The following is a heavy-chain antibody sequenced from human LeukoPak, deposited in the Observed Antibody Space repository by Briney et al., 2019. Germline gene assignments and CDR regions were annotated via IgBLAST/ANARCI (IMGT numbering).Heavy chain of an antibody. CDR1: GGSFSGYY. J-gene: IGHJ4*02. Sequence: PSETLSLTCAVYGGSFSGYYWSWLSQPPGKGMEWMGEINHSGSTNYNPPLKSRVTISVDTSKNQFSLKLSSVTAADTAVYYCAKGGGGVAAAGIDYWGQGTLVTVSS. D-gene: IGHD6-13*01. V-gene: IGHV4-34*01. CDR2: INHSGST. CDR3: AKGGGGVAAAGIDY.